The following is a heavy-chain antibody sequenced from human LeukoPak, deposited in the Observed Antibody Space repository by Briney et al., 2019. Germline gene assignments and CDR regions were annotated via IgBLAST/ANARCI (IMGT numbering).Heavy chain of an antibody. V-gene: IGHV3-74*01. Sequence: GGSLRLSCAASGFTFSSYWMHWVRQAPGKGLVWVSHINTDGSSTGYADSVKGRFTISRDSAKNTLYVQMNSLRAEDTAVYYCARDRIWGQGTLVTVSS. CDR1: GFTFSSYW. J-gene: IGHJ4*02. CDR3: ARDRI. CDR2: INTDGSST.